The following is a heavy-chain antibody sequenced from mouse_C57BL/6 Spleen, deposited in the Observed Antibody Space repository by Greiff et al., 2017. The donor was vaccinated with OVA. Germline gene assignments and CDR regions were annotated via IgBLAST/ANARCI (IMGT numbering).Heavy chain of an antibody. D-gene: IGHD2-5*01. Sequence: VQLQQSGAELVRPGSSVKLSCKASGYTFTSYWMHWVKQRPIQGLEWIGNIDPSDSETHYNQKFKDKATLTVDKSSSTAYMQLSSLTSEDSAVYYCARGSNDYAMDYWGQGTSVTVSS. CDR1: GYTFTSYW. J-gene: IGHJ4*01. V-gene: IGHV1-52*01. CDR3: ARGSNDYAMDY. CDR2: IDPSDSET.